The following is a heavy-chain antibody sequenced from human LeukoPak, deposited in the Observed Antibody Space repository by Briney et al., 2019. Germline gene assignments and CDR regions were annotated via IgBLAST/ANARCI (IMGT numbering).Heavy chain of an antibody. CDR3: AREQIRGYSYGNHFDY. D-gene: IGHD5-18*01. CDR2: IYYSGST. V-gene: IGHV4-59*12. Sequence: SETLSLTCTVSGGSISSYYWSWIRQPPGKGLEWIGYIYYSGSTYYNPSLKSRVTISVDTSKNQFSLKLSSVTAADTAVYYCAREQIRGYSYGNHFDYWGQGTLVTVSS. J-gene: IGHJ4*02. CDR1: GGSISSYY.